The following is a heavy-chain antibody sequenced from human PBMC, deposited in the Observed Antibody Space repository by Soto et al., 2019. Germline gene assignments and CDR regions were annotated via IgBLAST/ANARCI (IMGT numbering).Heavy chain of an antibody. V-gene: IGHV3-30*18. CDR1: GFTFSSYG. D-gene: IGHD4-17*01. CDR3: AKGSYGGKYGMDV. J-gene: IGHJ6*02. Sequence: QVQLVESGGGVVQPGRSLRLSCAASGFTFSSYGMHWVRQAPGKGLEWVAVISYGGIDKYYRRSVKGRFTTSRDSSKNTLYLQMDSLSSEDTAVYYCAKGSYGGKYGMDVWGQGTTVTVSS. CDR2: ISYGGIDK.